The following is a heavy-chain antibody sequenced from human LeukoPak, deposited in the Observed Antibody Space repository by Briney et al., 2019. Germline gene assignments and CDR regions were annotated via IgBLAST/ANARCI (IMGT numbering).Heavy chain of an antibody. CDR3: ARRGFSNHYFDY. Sequence: SETLSLTCTVSGGSISSGGYYWSWIRQHPGKGLEWIGYIYYSGSTRYNPSLESRVTVSIDTSRNQFSLRLTSVTAADTAAYYCARRGFSNHYFDYWGQGILVTVSS. CDR1: GGSISSGGYY. D-gene: IGHD4-11*01. V-gene: IGHV4-61*08. CDR2: IYYSGST. J-gene: IGHJ4*02.